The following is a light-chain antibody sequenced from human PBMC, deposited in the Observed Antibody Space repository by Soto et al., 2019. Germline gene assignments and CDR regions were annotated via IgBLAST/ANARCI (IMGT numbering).Light chain of an antibody. CDR3: YSYAGRNIWV. Sequence: QSVLTQPPSASVTPGQWVTISCSGSSSNIGNNYVFWYQQFPGMAPKLLIYRNNQRPSGVPDRFSGSKSGTSASLAIAGLRSEDESDYYCYSYAGRNIWVFGGGTKVTVL. CDR1: SSNIGNNY. J-gene: IGLJ3*02. CDR2: RNN. V-gene: IGLV1-47*01.